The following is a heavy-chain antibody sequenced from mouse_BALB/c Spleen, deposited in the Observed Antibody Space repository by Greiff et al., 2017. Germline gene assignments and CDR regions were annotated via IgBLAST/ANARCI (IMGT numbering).Heavy chain of an antibody. J-gene: IGHJ4*01. CDR1: GFTFSSFG. Sequence: DVKLVESGGGLVQPGGSRKLSCAASGFTFSSFGMHWVRQAPEKGLEWVAYISSGSSTIYYADTVKGRFTISRDNPKNTLFLQMTSLRSEDTAMYYCASDRSTYYAMDYWGQGTSVTVSS. CDR3: ASDRSTYYAMDY. V-gene: IGHV5-17*02. CDR2: ISSGSSTI. D-gene: IGHD2-14*01.